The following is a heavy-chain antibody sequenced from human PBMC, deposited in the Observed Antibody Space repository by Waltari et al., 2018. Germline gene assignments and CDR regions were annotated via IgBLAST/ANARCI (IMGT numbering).Heavy chain of an antibody. CDR1: GGSITSHRNY. D-gene: IGHD5-12*01. Sequence: QLQLQESGPGLVKPSETLSLTCSVSGGSITSHRNYWGWIRQPPGQGLEWIRTISYNGATYSSLSLKSRVTISRDTSKNQLSLKLGSVTAADTGVYYCATYIGASVGTAAFDVWGQGTMVTVSS. CDR3: ATYIGASVGTAAFDV. J-gene: IGHJ3*01. V-gene: IGHV4-39*01. CDR2: ISYNGAT.